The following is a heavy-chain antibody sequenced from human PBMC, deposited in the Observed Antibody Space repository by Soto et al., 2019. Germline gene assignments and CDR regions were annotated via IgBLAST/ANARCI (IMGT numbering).Heavy chain of an antibody. D-gene: IGHD5-12*01. Sequence: QITLKESGPTLVKPTQTLTLTCTFSGFSLSTSGVGVGWIRQPPGKALEWLALIYWDDDKRYSPSLKSRLTIPKDTSKNHVVLTMTNMDPVDTATYYCAHSGGYSGYAGYWGQGTLVTVSS. CDR1: GFSLSTSGVG. CDR2: IYWDDDK. CDR3: AHSGGYSGYAGY. J-gene: IGHJ4*02. V-gene: IGHV2-5*02.